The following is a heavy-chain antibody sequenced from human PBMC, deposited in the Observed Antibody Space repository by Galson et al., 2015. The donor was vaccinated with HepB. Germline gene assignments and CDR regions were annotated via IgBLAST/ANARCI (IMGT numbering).Heavy chain of an antibody. V-gene: IGHV1-18*01. J-gene: IGHJ4*02. Sequence: SVKVSCKASGYTFTSYGISWVRQAPGQGLEWMGWISAYNGNTIYAQKFQGRVTMTEDTSTDTAYMELSSLRSEDTAVYYCATDRYYDSSGYKHYFDYWGQGTLVTVSS. CDR3: ATDRYYDSSGYKHYFDY. D-gene: IGHD3-22*01. CDR1: GYTFTSYG. CDR2: ISAYNGNT.